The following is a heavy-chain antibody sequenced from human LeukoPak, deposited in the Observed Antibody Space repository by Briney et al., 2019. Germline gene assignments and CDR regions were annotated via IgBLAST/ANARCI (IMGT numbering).Heavy chain of an antibody. V-gene: IGHV1-69*06. Sequence: SVKVSCKASGGTFSSYAISWVRQAPGQGLEWMGGIIPIFGTANYAQKFQGRVTITADKSTSTAYMELSSLRSEDTAVYYCARAREYYGDYAECAYWGQGTLVTVSS. CDR3: ARAREYYGDYAECAY. J-gene: IGHJ4*02. CDR1: GGTFSSYA. CDR2: IIPIFGTA. D-gene: IGHD4-17*01.